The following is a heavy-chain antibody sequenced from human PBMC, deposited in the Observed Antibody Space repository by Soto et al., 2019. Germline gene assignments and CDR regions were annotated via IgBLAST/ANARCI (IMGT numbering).Heavy chain of an antibody. Sequence: QVQLVQSGAEVKKPGSSVKVSCKASGGTFSSYAISWVRQAPGQGLEWMGGIIPIFGTANYAQKFQGRVTITADKSTSTAYMERSRLRSEDTAVYYCARHSRGYSYGYYYYYGMDVWGQGTTVTVSS. V-gene: IGHV1-69*06. CDR2: IIPIFGTA. J-gene: IGHJ6*02. CDR3: ARHSRGYSYGYYYYYGMDV. D-gene: IGHD5-18*01. CDR1: GGTFSSYA.